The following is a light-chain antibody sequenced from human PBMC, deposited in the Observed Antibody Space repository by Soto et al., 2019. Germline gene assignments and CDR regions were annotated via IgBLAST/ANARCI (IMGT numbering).Light chain of an antibody. J-gene: IGKJ2*01. CDR2: DAS. V-gene: IGKV3D-20*01. CDR1: QSVSSSY. CDR3: QQYCSSPYT. Sequence: EIVLTQSPATLSLSPGERATLSCGASQSVSSSYLAWYQQKPGLAPRLLIYDASSRATGIPERFSGSGSGTDFPLPISRLEPEDFAVYYCQQYCSSPYTFGQGTKLEIK.